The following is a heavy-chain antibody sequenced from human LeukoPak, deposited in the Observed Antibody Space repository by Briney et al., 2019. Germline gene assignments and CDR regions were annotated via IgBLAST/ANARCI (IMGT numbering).Heavy chain of an antibody. CDR1: GFTFKGYW. CDR3: ARLRYTYGKNFDY. Sequence: GGSLRLSCEASGFTFKGYWMSWVRQAPGTGLEWVANIQQDGSEKNYVDSVKGRFTISRDNARNSLYLEMNSLRAEDTAVYYCARLRYTYGKNFDYWGQGTLVTVSS. CDR2: IQQDGSEK. D-gene: IGHD5-18*01. J-gene: IGHJ4*02. V-gene: IGHV3-7*01.